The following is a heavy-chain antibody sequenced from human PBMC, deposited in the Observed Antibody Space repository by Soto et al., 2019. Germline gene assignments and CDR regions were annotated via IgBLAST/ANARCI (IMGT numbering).Heavy chain of an antibody. V-gene: IGHV4-38-2*02. D-gene: IGHD3-16*01. J-gene: IGHJ6*02. CDR2: IYHSGSP. CDR1: ACSIRRGCN. CDR3: ARVEGGPTYYSHYGMDV. Sequence: TRCLRCTGSACSIRRGCNWVCLRQPAGKGLEWIGSIYHSGSPYSNPSLKSRVTISVDTSKNQFSLKLSSVTAADTAVYYCARVEGGPTYYSHYGMDVWGQGTTVT.